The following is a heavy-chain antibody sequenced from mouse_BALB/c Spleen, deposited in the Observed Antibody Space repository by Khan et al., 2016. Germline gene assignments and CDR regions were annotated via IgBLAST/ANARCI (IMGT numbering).Heavy chain of an antibody. J-gene: IGHJ4*01. V-gene: IGHV1-81*01. Sequence: QVQLQQSGPELVKPGASVKMSCKASGYTFTDYVISWVKQRTGQGLEWIGEIYPGSGSTYYNEQFKGKATLTADKSSNTAYMQLSSQTSVESAVYLCAKGLCAVDYWGQGTSVTVSS. CDR3: AKGLCAVDY. CDR1: GYTFTDYV. CDR2: IYPGSGST.